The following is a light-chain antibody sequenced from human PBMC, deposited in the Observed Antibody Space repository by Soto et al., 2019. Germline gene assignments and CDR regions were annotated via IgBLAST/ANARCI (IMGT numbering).Light chain of an antibody. CDR3: QAWDISTVV. V-gene: IGLV3-1*01. CDR1: KLGDKF. J-gene: IGLJ2*01. Sequence: SYELTQSPSVSVSPGQTASITCSGDKLGDKFASWYQQRPGQSPVLVIYQDTKRPSGIPERFSASNSGNTATLTISGTQAMDEADYYCQAWDISTVVFGGGTKLTVL. CDR2: QDT.